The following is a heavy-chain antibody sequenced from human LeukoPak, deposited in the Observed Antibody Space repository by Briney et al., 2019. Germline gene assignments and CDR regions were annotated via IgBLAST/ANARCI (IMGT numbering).Heavy chain of an antibody. D-gene: IGHD4-17*01. CDR2: IYSGGST. V-gene: IGHV3-53*01. CDR1: GFTVSSNY. CDR3: AREGRNYGDYQGDY. J-gene: IGHJ4*02. Sequence: PGGSLRLSCAASGFTVSSNYMSWVRQAPGKGLEWVSVIYSGGSTYYADSVKGRFTISRDNSKNTPYLQMNSLRAEDTAVYYCAREGRNYGDYQGDYWGQGTLVTVSS.